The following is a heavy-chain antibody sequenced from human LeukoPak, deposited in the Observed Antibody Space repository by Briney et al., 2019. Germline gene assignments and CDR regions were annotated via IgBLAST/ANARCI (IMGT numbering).Heavy chain of an antibody. CDR1: GFSFSSHV. CDR3: AKDQNYESSGYYVGFDY. J-gene: IGHJ4*02. CDR2: ISGSGGDT. V-gene: IGHV3-23*01. D-gene: IGHD3-22*01. Sequence: TGGSLRLSRAASGFSFSSHVMHWVRQAPGKGLEWVSGISGSGGDTYYADSGKGRFTISRDNSKNTLNLQMNSLRAEDTALYYCAKDQNYESSGYYVGFDYWGQGTLVTVSS.